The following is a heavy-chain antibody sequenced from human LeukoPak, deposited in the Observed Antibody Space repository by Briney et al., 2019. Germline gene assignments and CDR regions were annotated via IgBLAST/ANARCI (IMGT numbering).Heavy chain of an antibody. J-gene: IGHJ5*02. CDR2: IYYSGST. V-gene: IGHV4-59*08. CDR3: ARSYYDYVWGSYRPNWFDP. D-gene: IGHD3-16*02. CDR1: GGSISSYY. Sequence: SETLSLTCTVSGGSISSYYWSWIRQPPGKGLEWIRYIYYSGSTNYNPSLKSRVTISVDTSKNQFSLKLSSVTAADTAVYYCARSYYDYVWGSYRPNWFDPWGQGTLVTVSS.